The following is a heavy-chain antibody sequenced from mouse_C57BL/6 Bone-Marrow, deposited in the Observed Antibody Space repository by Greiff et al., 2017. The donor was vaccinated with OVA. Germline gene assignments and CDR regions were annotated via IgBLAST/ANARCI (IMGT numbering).Heavy chain of an antibody. V-gene: IGHV5-2*01. Sequence: VQLQQSGGGLVQPGESLKLSCESNEYEFPSHDMSWVRKTPEKRLELVAAINSDGGSTYYPDTMERRFIISRDNTKKTLYLQMSSLRSEDTALYYCADGYDGAWFAYWGQGTLVTVSA. CDR2: INSDGGST. J-gene: IGHJ3*01. D-gene: IGHD2-2*01. CDR3: ADGYDGAWFAY. CDR1: EYEFPSHD.